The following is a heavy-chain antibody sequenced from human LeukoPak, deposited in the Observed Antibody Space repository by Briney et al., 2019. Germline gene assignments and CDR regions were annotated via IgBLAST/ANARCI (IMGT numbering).Heavy chain of an antibody. D-gene: IGHD3-3*01. CDR1: GYTFTSYG. V-gene: IGHV1-18*01. CDR3: ARTAPPLLGERITIFSDFDY. CDR2: ISAYNGNT. J-gene: IGHJ4*02. Sequence: GASVKVSCKASGYTFTSYGISWVRQAPGQGLEWMGWISAYNGNTNYAQKLQGRVTMTTDTSTSTAYMELRSLRSDDTAVYYCARTAPPLLGERITIFSDFDYWGQGTLVTVSS.